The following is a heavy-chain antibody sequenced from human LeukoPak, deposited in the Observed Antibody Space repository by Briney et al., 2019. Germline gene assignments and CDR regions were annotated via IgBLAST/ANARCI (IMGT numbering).Heavy chain of an antibody. J-gene: IGHJ4*02. D-gene: IGHD3-22*01. CDR1: GFTFDHYA. CDR3: ARDVWPYTYYYDTHPLGGGFDY. CDR2: ISWNSGTV. V-gene: IGHV3-9*03. Sequence: GRSPRLSCAASGFTFDHYAMHWVRQAPGKGLEWVSSISWNSGTVDYADSVKGRFTISRDNAKNSLYLQMNSLRTEDMAFYYCARDVWPYTYYYDTHPLGGGFDYWGQGTLVTVSS.